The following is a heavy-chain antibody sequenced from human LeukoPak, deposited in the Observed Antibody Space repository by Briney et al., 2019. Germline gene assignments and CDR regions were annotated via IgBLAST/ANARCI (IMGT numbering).Heavy chain of an antibody. Sequence: GGSLRLSCAASGFTFSSYGMHWVRQAPGKGLEWVAVISYDGSNKYYADSVKGRFTISRDNSKNTLYLQVNSLRAEDTAVYYCAKTSRGSGWYFDYWGQGTLVTVSS. CDR1: GFTFSSYG. D-gene: IGHD6-19*01. J-gene: IGHJ4*02. V-gene: IGHV3-30*18. CDR2: ISYDGSNK. CDR3: AKTSRGSGWYFDY.